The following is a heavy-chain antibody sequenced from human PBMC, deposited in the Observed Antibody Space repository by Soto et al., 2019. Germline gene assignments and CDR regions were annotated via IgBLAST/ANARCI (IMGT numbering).Heavy chain of an antibody. CDR1: GFTFSSYA. J-gene: IGHJ2*01. Sequence: EVQLLESGGGLVQPGGSLRLSCAASGFTFSSYAMSWVRQAPGKGLEWVSAISGSGGSTYYADSVKGRFTISRDNSKNTLYLQMNSLRSEDTAVYYCAKDLYGDYVVWYFDLWGRGTLVTVSS. D-gene: IGHD4-17*01. CDR3: AKDLYGDYVVWYFDL. CDR2: ISGSGGST. V-gene: IGHV3-23*01.